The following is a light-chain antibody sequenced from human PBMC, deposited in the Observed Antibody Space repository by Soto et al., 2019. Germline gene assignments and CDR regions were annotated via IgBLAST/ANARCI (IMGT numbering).Light chain of an antibody. CDR3: QQRSNWPIT. J-gene: IGKJ5*01. V-gene: IGKV3D-20*02. CDR1: QSVSSRS. Sequence: EIVMTQSPATLSVSPGERATLSCRARQSVSSRSLAWYQQKPGQAPRLLIFYASSRATGIPDRFSGSGSGTDFTLTISSLEPEDFALYYCQQRSNWPITFGQGTRLEIK. CDR2: YAS.